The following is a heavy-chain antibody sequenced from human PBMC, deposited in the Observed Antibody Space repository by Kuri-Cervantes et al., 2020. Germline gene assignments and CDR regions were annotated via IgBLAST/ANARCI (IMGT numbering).Heavy chain of an antibody. D-gene: IGHD3-9*01. J-gene: IGHJ4*02. CDR3: ARGRTWYYDILTGYLFDY. CDR1: GFTFSSYA. V-gene: IGHV3-30-3*01. Sequence: GGSLRLSCAASGFTFSSYAMHWVRQAPGKGLERVAVISYDGSNKYYADSVKGRFTISRDNSKNTLYLQMNSLRAEDTAVYYCARGRTWYYDILTGYLFDYWGQGTLVTVSS. CDR2: ISYDGSNK.